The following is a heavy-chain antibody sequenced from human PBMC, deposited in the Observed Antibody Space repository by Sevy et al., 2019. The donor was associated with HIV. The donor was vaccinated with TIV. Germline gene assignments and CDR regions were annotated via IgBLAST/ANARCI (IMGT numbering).Heavy chain of an antibody. V-gene: IGHV3-23*01. CDR1: GFPFNNYA. CDR3: VKHYIHDIADGWYFDL. J-gene: IGHJ2*01. D-gene: IGHD6-13*01. CDR2: ISGGGGT. Sequence: GGSLRLSCAASGFPFNNYAMSWVRQAPGKGLEGKGLEWVSTISGGGGTYDADSVRGRFTISRENSKNTLYLQVTSLRVEDTAVYYCVKHYIHDIADGWYFDLWGRGTLVTVSS.